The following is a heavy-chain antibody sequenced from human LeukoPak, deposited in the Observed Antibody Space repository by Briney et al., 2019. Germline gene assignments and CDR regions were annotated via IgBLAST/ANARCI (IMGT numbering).Heavy chain of an antibody. J-gene: IGHJ3*02. Sequence: PGGSLRLSCAASGFTFSTSWMHWVRQAPGKGLEWVAVISYDGSNKYYADSVKGRFTISGDNSKNTLYLQMNSLRAEDTAVYYCANTLKEWLVLDAFDIWGQGTMVTVSS. CDR2: ISYDGSNK. V-gene: IGHV3-30*18. CDR1: GFTFSTSW. D-gene: IGHD6-19*01. CDR3: ANTLKEWLVLDAFDI.